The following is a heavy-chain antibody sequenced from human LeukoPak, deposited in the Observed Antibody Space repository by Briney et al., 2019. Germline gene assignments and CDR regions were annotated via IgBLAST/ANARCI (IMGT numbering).Heavy chain of an antibody. CDR2: ISSDGSST. J-gene: IGHJ6*03. CDR1: GFTFSSYW. CDR3: ARDAPQTSPAHYYYMDV. V-gene: IGHV3-74*01. Sequence: GGSPRLSCAASGFTFSSYWMHWVRQAPGKGLVWVSRISSDGSSTSYADSVKGRFTISRDNAKNTLYLQMNSLRAEDTAVYYCARDAPQTSPAHYYYMDVWGKGTTVTVSS.